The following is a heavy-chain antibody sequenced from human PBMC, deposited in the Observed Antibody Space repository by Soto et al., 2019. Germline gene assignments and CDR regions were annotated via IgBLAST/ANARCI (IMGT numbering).Heavy chain of an antibody. CDR1: GGAVSDYV. CDR2: IIPSFGTA. CDR3: ARASLGPGYSDGKGWFDP. V-gene: IGHV1-69*06. J-gene: IGHJ5*02. Sequence: QVHLVQSGAEVKKPGTSVRVSCKASGGAVSDYVIAWVRQAPGQGPEWMGGIIPSFGTANYAQTFLGRVTRTADKSTTTAYLELNSLTSADTAVYYCARASLGPGYSDGKGWFDPWGQGTLVTVSS. D-gene: IGHD1-26*01.